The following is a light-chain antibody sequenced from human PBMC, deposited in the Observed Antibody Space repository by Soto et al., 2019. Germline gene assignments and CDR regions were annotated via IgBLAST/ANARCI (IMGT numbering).Light chain of an antibody. CDR2: GAS. V-gene: IGKV3-11*01. Sequence: PGELATLSCMASENVRTFVDWYQQKPGQAPRLLIYGASNRATGIPARFSGSGSGTDFTLTISNLEPEDFAVYYCQQHSHWPPWTFGQGTKVDI. CDR1: ENVRTF. J-gene: IGKJ1*01. CDR3: QQHSHWPPWT.